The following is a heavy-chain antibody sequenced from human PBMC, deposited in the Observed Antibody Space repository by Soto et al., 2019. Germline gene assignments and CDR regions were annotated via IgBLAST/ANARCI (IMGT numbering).Heavy chain of an antibody. V-gene: IGHV4-4*02. Sequence: SETLSLTCAVSGVSISSGNWWTGVRQTPQRGLEYIGEIFHDGTANYYPSFERRVAISVDTSKNQFSLKLTSVTAADTAIYFCARLVYDTRLNYMYFDFWGQGALVTVSS. CDR3: ARLVYDTRLNYMYFDF. J-gene: IGHJ4*02. CDR1: GVSISSGNW. D-gene: IGHD2-8*01. CDR2: IFHDGTA.